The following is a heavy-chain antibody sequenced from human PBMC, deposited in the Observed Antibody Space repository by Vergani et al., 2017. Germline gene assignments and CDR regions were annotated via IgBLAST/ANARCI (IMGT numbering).Heavy chain of an antibody. CDR1: GGSINSHNYY. CDR3: ARGRCLGGSCDKPLFDG. Sequence: QVQLQESGPGLVKPSQTLSLTCTVSGGSINSHNYYWSWIRQPARKGLEWIGRIHTSGSTNYNPSLKSRVTMSEDTSKNQFSLHLTSVTAADTAVYFCARGRCLGGSCDKPLFDGWGQGILVTVSS. D-gene: IGHD2-15*01. CDR2: IHTSGST. V-gene: IGHV4-61*02. J-gene: IGHJ4*02.